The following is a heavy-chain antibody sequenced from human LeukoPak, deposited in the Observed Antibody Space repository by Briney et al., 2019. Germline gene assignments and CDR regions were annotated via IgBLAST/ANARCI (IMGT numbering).Heavy chain of an antibody. Sequence: AGGSLRLSCAASGFTFSSYAMSWVRQALGKGLEWVSTISGSGTITYYADSVKGRFTISRDNSKNTLSLQVNSLRAEDTAVYYCARDNTAMGEGYEYWGQGTLVTVSS. CDR1: GFTFSSYA. CDR2: ISGSGTIT. V-gene: IGHV3-23*01. J-gene: IGHJ4*02. CDR3: ARDNTAMGEGYEY. D-gene: IGHD5-18*01.